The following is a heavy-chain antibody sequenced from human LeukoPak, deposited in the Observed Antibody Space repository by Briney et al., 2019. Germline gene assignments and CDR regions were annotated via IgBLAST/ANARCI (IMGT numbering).Heavy chain of an antibody. CDR3: ARVDRVDCSGGSCYDY. J-gene: IGHJ4*02. Sequence: SETLSLTCTVSGGSISSYYWSWIRQPPGKGLEWIGYIYYSGSTYYNPSLKSRVTISVDTSKNQFSLKLSSVTAADTAVYYCARVDRVDCSGGSCYDYWGQGTLVTVSS. D-gene: IGHD2-15*01. CDR1: GGSISSYY. V-gene: IGHV4-30-4*01. CDR2: IYYSGST.